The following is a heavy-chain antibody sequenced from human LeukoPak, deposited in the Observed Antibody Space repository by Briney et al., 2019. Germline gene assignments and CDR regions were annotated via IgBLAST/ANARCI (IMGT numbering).Heavy chain of an antibody. J-gene: IGHJ4*02. Sequence: PSETLSLTCTVSGGSITSYHWRWVRQPAGKGLEWIGRMQTSGRIDYNLSLKSRLTMSVDRSKNQLSLKLTSVSAADTAVYYCARGDSDSWSVFDYWGQGTLVTISS. CDR2: MQTSGRI. CDR3: ARGDSDSWSVFDY. D-gene: IGHD6-13*01. CDR1: GGSITSYH. V-gene: IGHV4-4*07.